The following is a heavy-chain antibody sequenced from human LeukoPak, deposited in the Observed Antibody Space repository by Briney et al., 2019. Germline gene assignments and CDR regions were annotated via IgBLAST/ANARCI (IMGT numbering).Heavy chain of an antibody. J-gene: IGHJ6*03. Sequence: PSETLSLTCNVSGGSISSYYWSWIRQPSGKGLVWIGRIYTRGSTNYNPSLRSRDTLSVDTSKHQFSLKLSSVTAADTAVYYCARDHPHYYYYYMDVWGKGTTVTVSS. V-gene: IGHV4-4*07. CDR2: IYTRGST. CDR1: GGSISSYY. CDR3: ARDHPHYYYYYMDV.